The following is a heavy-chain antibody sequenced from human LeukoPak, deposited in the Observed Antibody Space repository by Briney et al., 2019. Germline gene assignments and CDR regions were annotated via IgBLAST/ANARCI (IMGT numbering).Heavy chain of an antibody. D-gene: IGHD6-13*01. CDR2: INHSGST. CDR3: ARVYSSSHNWFDP. J-gene: IGHJ5*02. Sequence: PSETLSLTCAVYGGSFSGYYWSWIRQSPGKGLEWIGEINHSGSTNYNPSLKSRVTISVDTSKNQFSLKLSSVTAADTAVYYCARVYSSSHNWFDPWGQGTLVTVSS. V-gene: IGHV4-34*01. CDR1: GGSFSGYY.